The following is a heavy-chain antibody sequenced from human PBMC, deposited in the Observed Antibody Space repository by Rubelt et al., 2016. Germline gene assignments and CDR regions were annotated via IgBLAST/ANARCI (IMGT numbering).Heavy chain of an antibody. CDR1: TFTSYG. CDR2: IWSDGSNK. CDR3: AKDLSSSNTFYFDY. D-gene: IGHD2-2*01. V-gene: IGHV3-33*06. J-gene: IGHJ4*02. Sequence: TFTSYGMHWVRQAPGKGLESVAVIWSDGSNKDYADSVKGRFTISRDNSKNTLFLQMNSLRAEDTAIYYCAKDLSSSNTFYFDYWGQGTLVTVSS.